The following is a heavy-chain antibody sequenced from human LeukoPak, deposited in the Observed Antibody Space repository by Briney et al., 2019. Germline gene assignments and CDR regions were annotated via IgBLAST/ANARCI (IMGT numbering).Heavy chain of an antibody. CDR1: GGSISSYY. V-gene: IGHV4-4*09. CDR3: ARAYCGGDCYFDY. J-gene: IGHJ4*01. Sequence: SETLSLTCTVSGGSISSYYWSWIRQPPGKGLEWIGYIYTSGSTNYNPSLKSRVTISVDTSKNQFSLKLSSVTAADTAVYYCARAYCGGDCYFDYWGQEPWSPSPQ. D-gene: IGHD2-21*02. CDR2: IYTSGST.